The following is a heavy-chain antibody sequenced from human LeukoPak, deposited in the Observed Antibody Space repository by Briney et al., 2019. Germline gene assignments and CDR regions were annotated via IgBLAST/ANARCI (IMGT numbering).Heavy chain of an antibody. CDR1: GFSFSGHY. CDR2: ISGSGERT. J-gene: IGHJ4*02. Sequence: GGSLRLSCVASGFSFSGHYMTWIRQAPGKGLEWVSYISGSGERTYYGDSGKGRFTISRDNAKRSLVLQMNSLRTDDTAIYYCARSVMTAAGAIDYWGQGTLVTVSS. D-gene: IGHD6-25*01. V-gene: IGHV3-11*01. CDR3: ARSVMTAAGAIDY.